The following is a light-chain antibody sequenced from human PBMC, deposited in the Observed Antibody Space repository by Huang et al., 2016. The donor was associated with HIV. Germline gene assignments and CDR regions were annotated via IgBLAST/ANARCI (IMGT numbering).Light chain of an antibody. CDR1: QSVSSY. CDR3: QQRANWPRL. J-gene: IGKJ4*01. V-gene: IGKV3-11*01. CDR2: DAS. Sequence: EIVLTQSPATLSLSPGERATLSCRASQSVSSYLAWYQQKPGQAPRLLIYDASNRATGIPARFSGRGSGTDFTLTISSLEPEDFALYYCQQRANWPRLFGGGTKVEIK.